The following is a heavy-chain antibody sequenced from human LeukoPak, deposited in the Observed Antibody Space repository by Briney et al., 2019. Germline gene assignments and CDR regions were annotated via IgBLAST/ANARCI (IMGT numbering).Heavy chain of an antibody. D-gene: IGHD3-10*01. CDR1: EFTFSSYA. Sequence: PGGSLRLSCAASEFTFSSYAMSWFRQAPGKGLEWVSTLSGSGVNTYYADSVKGRFTISRDNSKNTLYLQMNSLRAEDTAVYYCAKDYFPGNWGQGTLVTVSS. CDR2: LSGSGVNT. CDR3: AKDYFPGN. J-gene: IGHJ4*02. V-gene: IGHV3-23*01.